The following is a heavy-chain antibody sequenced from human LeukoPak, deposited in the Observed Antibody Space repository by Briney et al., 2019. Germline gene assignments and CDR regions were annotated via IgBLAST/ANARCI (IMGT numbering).Heavy chain of an antibody. CDR1: GFTFTSYS. J-gene: IGHJ2*01. V-gene: IGHV3-21*04. CDR3: ARLAGSRPPWYLDL. D-gene: IGHD6-19*01. Sequence: GGSLRLSCATYGFTFTSYSMNWVRQAPGKGLEWVSSIGPSGGSIFYADSLKGRISISRDNAQNSLYLQLSSLRADDTAVYYCARLAGSRPPWYLDLWGRGTLVTVSS. CDR2: IGPSGGSI.